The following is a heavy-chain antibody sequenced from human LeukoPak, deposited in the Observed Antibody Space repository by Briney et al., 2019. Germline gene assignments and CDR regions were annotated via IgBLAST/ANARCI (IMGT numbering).Heavy chain of an antibody. CDR1: GFTVNSHY. D-gene: IGHD3-10*01. J-gene: IGHJ3*02. CDR3: AREQPERAISGDRFAFDI. Sequence: GGSLRLSWAASGFTVNSHYMSWVRQAPGKGLEWVSVFYSGGTTNYADSVKGRFTISRDNSKNTLYLHMNSLRAEDTAVYYCAREQPERAISGDRFAFDIWGQGTMVTVSS. CDR2: FYSGGTT. V-gene: IGHV3-66*01.